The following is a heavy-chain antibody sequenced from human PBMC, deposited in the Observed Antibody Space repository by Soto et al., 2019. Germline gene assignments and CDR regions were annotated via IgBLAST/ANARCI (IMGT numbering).Heavy chain of an antibody. CDR3: ARGQEGIVATH. J-gene: IGHJ4*02. V-gene: IGHV4-34*01. D-gene: IGHD5-12*01. CDR1: GGTLTGYY. Sequence: QVQLQQWGAGLLKSSETQSLTCTVDGGTLTGYYWSWIRQPPGKGLEWMGEVKEGGSTNYSPSRRGRVSISADTSKNHFSLRLNSVTAADTAVYFCARGQEGIVATHWDQGALVTVSS. CDR2: VKEGGST.